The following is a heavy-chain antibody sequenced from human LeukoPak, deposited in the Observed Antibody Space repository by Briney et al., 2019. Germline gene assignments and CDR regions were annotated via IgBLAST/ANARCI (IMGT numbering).Heavy chain of an antibody. V-gene: IGHV1-69*13. CDR2: IIPVFGTA. Sequence: SVKVSCKASGGTFSSYAISWVRQAPGQGLEWMGGIIPVFGTANYAQNFQGRVTITADESTSTAYMEVTSLRSDDTAVYYCARSGELATSHWFFDLWGRGTLVTVSS. CDR3: ARSGELATSHWFFDL. D-gene: IGHD5-24*01. J-gene: IGHJ2*01. CDR1: GGTFSSYA.